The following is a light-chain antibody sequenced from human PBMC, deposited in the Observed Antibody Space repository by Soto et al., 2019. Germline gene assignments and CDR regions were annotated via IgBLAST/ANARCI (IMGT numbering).Light chain of an antibody. CDR1: SSNIGSNT. CDR2: TNN. V-gene: IGLV1-44*01. Sequence: QLVLTQPPSASGTPGQRVTISCSGSSSNIGSNTANWYQQLPGSAPKLLIYTNNYRPSGVPDRFSGSKSGTSASLAISGLQSEDEADYYCAAWDDSLNGLVFGGGTKVTVL. CDR3: AAWDDSLNGLV. J-gene: IGLJ2*01.